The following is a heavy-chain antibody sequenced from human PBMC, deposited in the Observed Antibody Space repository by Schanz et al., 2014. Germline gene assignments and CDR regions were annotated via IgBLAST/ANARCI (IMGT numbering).Heavy chain of an antibody. Sequence: QVQLQESGPGLVKPSQTLSLTCTVSGASISSRDFYWSWIRQFPGKGLEWIGYISYSGRTYYSPSLKSRLTMSGEASKSQVSRRVRCVTAADTAIYYCSRGECSSTSCHEVAPPDDWGQGTLVTVSS. J-gene: IGHJ4*02. CDR2: ISYSGRT. D-gene: IGHD2-2*01. CDR3: SRGECSSTSCHEVAPPDD. V-gene: IGHV4-30-4*08. CDR1: GASISSRDFY.